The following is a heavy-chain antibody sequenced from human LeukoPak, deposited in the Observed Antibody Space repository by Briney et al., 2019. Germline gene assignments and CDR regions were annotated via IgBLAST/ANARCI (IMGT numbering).Heavy chain of an antibody. Sequence: PGGSLRLSCAASGSTFDDYAMHWVRQAPGKGLEWVSGISWNCGSIGYADSVKGRFTISRDNAKNSLYLQMNSLRAEDTALYYCAKDGYSSGWYYFDYWGQGTLVTVSS. CDR2: ISWNCGSI. V-gene: IGHV3-9*01. CDR3: AKDGYSSGWYYFDY. CDR1: GSTFDDYA. D-gene: IGHD6-19*01. J-gene: IGHJ4*02.